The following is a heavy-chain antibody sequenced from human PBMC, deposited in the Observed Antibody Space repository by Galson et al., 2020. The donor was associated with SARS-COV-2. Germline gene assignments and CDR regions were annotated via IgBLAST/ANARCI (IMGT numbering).Heavy chain of an antibody. D-gene: IGHD3-3*01. Sequence: ASVKVSCKSSGYTFNTYGISWVRQAPGQGLEWMGWNSPNSGNTYYAQKFQGRVTLTRDKFTSTVYMDLRGLTSDDTAVYYCARDWSTSRRGAFDIWGQGTQVTVSS. J-gene: IGHJ3*02. CDR1: GYTFNTYG. CDR3: ARDWSTSRRGAFDI. V-gene: IGHV1-18*01. CDR2: NSPNSGNT.